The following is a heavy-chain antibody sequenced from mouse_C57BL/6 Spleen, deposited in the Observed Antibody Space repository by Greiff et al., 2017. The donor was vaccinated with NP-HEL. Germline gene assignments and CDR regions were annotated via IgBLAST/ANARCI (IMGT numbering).Heavy chain of an antibody. Sequence: QVQLQQPGAELVKPGASVKMSCKASGYTFTSYWITWVKQRPGQGLEWIGDIYPGSGSTNYNEKFKSKATLTVDTSSSTAYMQLSSLTSEDSAVYYGARKGLYYDYDGYFDYWGQGTTLTVSS. V-gene: IGHV1-55*01. CDR2: IYPGSGST. J-gene: IGHJ2*01. CDR3: ARKGLYYDYDGYFDY. D-gene: IGHD2-4*01. CDR1: GYTFTSYW.